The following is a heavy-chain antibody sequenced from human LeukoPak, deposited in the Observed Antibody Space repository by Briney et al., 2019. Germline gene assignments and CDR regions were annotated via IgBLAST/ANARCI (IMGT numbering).Heavy chain of an antibody. D-gene: IGHD5-12*01. Sequence: SETLSLTCTVSGGSISSYYWSWIRQPPGKELEWIGYVYYSGSTNYNPSLKSRVTISVDTSKNLFSLKLTSVTAADTAVYYCARAPRLVATIYYFDYWGQGTLVTVSS. V-gene: IGHV4-59*01. CDR1: GGSISSYY. CDR3: ARAPRLVATIYYFDY. CDR2: VYYSGST. J-gene: IGHJ4*02.